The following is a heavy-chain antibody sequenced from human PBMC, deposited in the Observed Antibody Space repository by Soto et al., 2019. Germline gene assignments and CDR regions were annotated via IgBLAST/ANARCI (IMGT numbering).Heavy chain of an antibody. CDR1: GFTFSSYA. Sequence: GGSLRLSCAASGFTFSSYAMSWVRQAPGKGLEWVSAISGSGGSTYYADSVKGRFTISRDNSKNTLYLQMNSLRAEDTAVYYCAKDGQYYDSSGYYYVDYVDYWGQGTLVTVSS. CDR3: AKDGQYYDSSGYYYVDYVDY. V-gene: IGHV3-23*01. CDR2: ISGSGGST. D-gene: IGHD3-22*01. J-gene: IGHJ4*02.